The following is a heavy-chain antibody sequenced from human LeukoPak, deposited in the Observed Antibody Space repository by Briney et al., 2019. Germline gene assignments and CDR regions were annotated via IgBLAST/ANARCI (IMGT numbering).Heavy chain of an antibody. CDR3: ARNWGEFDP. J-gene: IGHJ5*02. V-gene: IGHV1-8*01. D-gene: IGHD3-16*01. Sequence: ASVKVSCKASGYTFINYDINWVRQATGQGLEWMGWMNPNSGNTGYAQKFRGRVTMTRNISISTAYMELSSLRSEDTAVYYCARNWGEFDPWGQGTLVTVSS. CDR2: MNPNSGNT. CDR1: GYTFINYD.